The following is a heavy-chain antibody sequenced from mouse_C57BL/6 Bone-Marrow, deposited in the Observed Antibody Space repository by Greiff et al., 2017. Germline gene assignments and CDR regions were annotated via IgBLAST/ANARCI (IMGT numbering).Heavy chain of an antibody. D-gene: IGHD2-4*01. CDR1: GYTFTNYW. CDR3: AREDEYDHLTFAY. Sequence: QVQLQQSGAELVRPGTSVKMSCKASGYTFTNYWIGWAKQRPGHGLEWIGDIYPGGGYTNYNEKFKGKATLTADKSSSTAYMQFSSLTSEDSAIYYCAREDEYDHLTFAYWGQGTLVTVSA. V-gene: IGHV1-63*01. J-gene: IGHJ3*01. CDR2: IYPGGGYT.